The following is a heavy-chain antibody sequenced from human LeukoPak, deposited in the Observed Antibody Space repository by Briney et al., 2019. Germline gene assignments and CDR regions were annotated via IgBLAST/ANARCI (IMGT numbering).Heavy chain of an antibody. J-gene: IGHJ4*02. Sequence: SETLSLTCAVYGGSFGGYYWSWIRQPPGKGLEWIGYIYYSGSTNYNPSLKSRVTISVDTSKNQFSLKLSSVTAADTAVYYCATTEDSSSWLFDYWGQGTLVTVSS. V-gene: IGHV4-59*13. CDR3: ATTEDSSSWLFDY. CDR2: IYYSGST. D-gene: IGHD6-13*01. CDR1: GGSFGGYY.